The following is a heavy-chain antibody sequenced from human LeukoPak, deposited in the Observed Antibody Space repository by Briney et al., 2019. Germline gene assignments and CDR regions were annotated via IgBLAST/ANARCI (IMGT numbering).Heavy chain of an antibody. CDR3: AIRRGEQLVSYYFDY. D-gene: IGHD6-13*01. J-gene: IGHJ4*02. Sequence: PGGSLRLSCAASGFTFSSYWMSWVRQAPGKGLEWVANIKQDGSEKYYVDSVKGRFTISRDNAKNSLYLQMNSLRAGDTAVYYCAIRRGEQLVSYYFDYWGQGTLVTVSS. CDR1: GFTFSSYW. CDR2: IKQDGSEK. V-gene: IGHV3-7*01.